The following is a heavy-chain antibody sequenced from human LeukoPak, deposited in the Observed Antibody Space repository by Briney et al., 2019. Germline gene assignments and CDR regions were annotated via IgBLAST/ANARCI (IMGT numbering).Heavy chain of an antibody. D-gene: IGHD6-19*01. Sequence: GGSLRLSCAASGFTVSSNYMSWVRQAPGKGLEWVSVIYSGGSTYYADSVKGRFTISRDNSKNTLYLQMNSLRAEDTAVYYCARDRYSSGWYIGYYYYMDVWGKGTTVTISS. CDR1: GFTVSSNY. V-gene: IGHV3-66*01. CDR3: ARDRYSSGWYIGYYYYMDV. CDR2: IYSGGST. J-gene: IGHJ6*03.